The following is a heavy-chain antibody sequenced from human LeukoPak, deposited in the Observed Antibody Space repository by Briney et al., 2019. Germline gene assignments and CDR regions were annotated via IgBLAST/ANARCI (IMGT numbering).Heavy chain of an antibody. CDR2: IYYSGST. CDR3: ARESDAVVVTANTHYYYYGMDV. D-gene: IGHD2-21*02. Sequence: SETLSLTCTVSGGSISSSSYYWGWIRQPPGKGLEWIGSIYYSGSTYYNPSLKSRVTISVDTSKNQFSLKLSSVTAADTAVYYCARESDAVVVTANTHYYYYGMDVWGQGTTVTVSS. V-gene: IGHV4-39*07. J-gene: IGHJ6*02. CDR1: GGSISSSSYY.